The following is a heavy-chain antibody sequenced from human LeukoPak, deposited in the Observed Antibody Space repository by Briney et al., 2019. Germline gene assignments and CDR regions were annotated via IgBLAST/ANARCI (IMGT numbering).Heavy chain of an antibody. CDR1: GYTFINYG. CDR3: ARSQYSYGPFDY. CDR2: ISTYNGNT. J-gene: IGHJ4*02. Sequence: GASVKVSCKASGYTFINYGISWVRQATGQGLEWMGWISTYNGNTNGAQKLQGRGTMTTDTSTSTAYMELRSLRSDDTAVYYCARSQYSYGPFDYWGQGTLVTVSS. D-gene: IGHD5-18*01. V-gene: IGHV1-18*01.